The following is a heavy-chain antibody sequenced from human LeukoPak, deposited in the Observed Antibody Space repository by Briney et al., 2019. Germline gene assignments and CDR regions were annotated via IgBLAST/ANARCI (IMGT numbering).Heavy chain of an antibody. CDR2: ISGSGDDT. J-gene: IGHJ4*02. Sequence: GGSLRLSCVASGFTFSSYAMSWVRQAPGKGLEWVSAISGSGDDTYYADSVKGRFTISRDNSKNTLYLQMNSLRAEDTAVYYCAKGHYGSGSYGAFSRWAYFDYWGQGTLVTVSS. CDR1: GFTFSSYA. V-gene: IGHV3-23*01. CDR3: AKGHYGSGSYGAFSRWAYFDY. D-gene: IGHD3-10*01.